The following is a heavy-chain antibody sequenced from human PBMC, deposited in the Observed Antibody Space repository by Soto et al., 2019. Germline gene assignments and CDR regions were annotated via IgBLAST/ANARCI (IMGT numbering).Heavy chain of an antibody. Sequence: SETLSLTCTVSGGSVSSGSYYWSWIRQPPGKGLEWIGYIYYSGSTNYNPSLKSRVTISVDTSKNQFSLKLSSVTAADTAAYYCPGVGIAVVSAWFDPWGPGTLVTVSS. V-gene: IGHV4-61*01. CDR1: GGSVSSGSYY. J-gene: IGHJ5*02. D-gene: IGHD6-19*01. CDR3: PGVGIAVVSAWFDP. CDR2: IYYSGST.